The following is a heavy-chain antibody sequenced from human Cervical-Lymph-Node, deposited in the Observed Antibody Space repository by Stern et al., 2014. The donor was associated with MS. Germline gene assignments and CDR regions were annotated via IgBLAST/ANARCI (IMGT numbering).Heavy chain of an antibody. CDR1: GGSTSSYY. V-gene: IGHV4-59*08. D-gene: IGHD6-6*01. CDR3: ARGYTTSSGRPDY. CDR2: ISSSGGT. Sequence: VQLVESGPGLVKPSETLSLTCTVSGGSTSSYYWSWIRQPPGKGLEWIGYISSSGGTKYNPSLKSRVPISADTSQNQFALNLSAVTAADAAVYYCARGYTTSSGRPDYWGQGTLVTVSS. J-gene: IGHJ4*02.